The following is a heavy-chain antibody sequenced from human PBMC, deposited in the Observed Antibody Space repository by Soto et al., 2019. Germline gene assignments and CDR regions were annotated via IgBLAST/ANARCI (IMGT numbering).Heavy chain of an antibody. J-gene: IGHJ6*02. CDR1: GFTFSRNA. D-gene: IGHD3-10*01. CDR3: VKGVRESYGMDV. CDR2: ISSNGGST. Sequence: EVQLVESGGGLVQPGGSLRLSCSASGFTFSRNAMHWVRQAPGKGLEYDSAISSNGGSTYYADSVKGRFTISRDNSKITLDLQMSSLRAEDTAVYYCVKGVRESYGMDVWGQGTTVTVSS. V-gene: IGHV3-64D*06.